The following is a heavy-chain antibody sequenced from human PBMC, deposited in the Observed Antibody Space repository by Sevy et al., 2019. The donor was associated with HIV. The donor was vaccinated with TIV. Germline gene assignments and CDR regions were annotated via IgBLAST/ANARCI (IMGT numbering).Heavy chain of an antibody. J-gene: IGHJ3*02. D-gene: IGHD5-12*01. CDR2: INWNGGST. CDR3: ARGNPYSRRPFDI. V-gene: IGHV3-20*04. CDR1: GFNFDNYG. Sequence: GGSLRLSCAASGFNFDNYGMSWVRQAPGKGLEWVSGINWNGGSTRYADSVKGRISISRDNDKKSLYLQMNSLRAEDTALHYCARGNPYSRRPFDIWGQGTMVTVSS.